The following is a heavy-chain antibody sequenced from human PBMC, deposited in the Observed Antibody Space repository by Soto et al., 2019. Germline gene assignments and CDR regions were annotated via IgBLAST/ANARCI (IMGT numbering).Heavy chain of an antibody. CDR3: ARDTSHYFDH. J-gene: IGHJ4*02. V-gene: IGHV1-18*01. D-gene: IGHD2-2*01. Sequence: ASVKVSCKASGYTFITYGVTWVRQAPGQGLEWMGWITPYNGKTHYAQKFQDRVTLTTDTAATTAYMELRSLTSDDSAMYFCARDTSHYFDHWGQGILVTVSS. CDR1: GYTFITYG. CDR2: ITPYNGKT.